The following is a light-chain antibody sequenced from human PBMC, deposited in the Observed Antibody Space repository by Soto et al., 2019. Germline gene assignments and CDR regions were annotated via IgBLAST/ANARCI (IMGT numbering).Light chain of an antibody. J-gene: IGKJ1*01. CDR3: QQYNNWPQT. Sequence: EILMTQSPSTLCASPWAIDTVYCRASQSVSSNLAWYQQKPGQAPRLLIYGASTRATGIPARFSGSGSGTEFTLTISSLQSEDFAVYYCQQYNNWPQTFGQGTKVDIK. CDR2: GAS. CDR1: QSVSSN. V-gene: IGKV3-15*01.